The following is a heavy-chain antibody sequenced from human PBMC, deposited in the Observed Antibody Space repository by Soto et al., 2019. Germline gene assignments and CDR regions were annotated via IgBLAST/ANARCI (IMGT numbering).Heavy chain of an antibody. J-gene: IGHJ4*02. Sequence: ASVKVSCKASGGTFSSYAISWVRQAPGQGLEWMGGIIPIFGTANYAQKFQGRVTITADESTSTAYMELSSLRSEDTAVYYCARDYVYSYYGSGSSGMLFDYWGQGTLVTVSS. CDR1: GGTFSSYA. D-gene: IGHD3-10*01. V-gene: IGHV1-69*13. CDR2: IIPIFGTA. CDR3: ARDYVYSYYGSGSSGMLFDY.